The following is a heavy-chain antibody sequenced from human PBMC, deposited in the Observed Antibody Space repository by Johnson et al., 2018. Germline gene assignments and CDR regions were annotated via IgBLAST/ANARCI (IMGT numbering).Heavy chain of an antibody. CDR2: IYHSGST. J-gene: IGHJ3*02. V-gene: IGHV4-4*02. D-gene: IGHD3-22*01. Sequence: QVQLQEAGPGLVKPSGTLSLNCAVAGGSISSSNWWSWVRLPPGEGLEWIGEIYHSGSTNYNPSLKSRVTISVDKSKNQFSLKLSSVTAAERAVYYGARVRLRTAGSSGYLGAFDIWGQGTMFTVSS. CDR3: ARVRLRTAGSSGYLGAFDI. CDR1: GGSISSSNW.